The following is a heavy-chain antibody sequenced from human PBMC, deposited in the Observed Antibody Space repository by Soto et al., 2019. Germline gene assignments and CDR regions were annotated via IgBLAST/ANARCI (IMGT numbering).Heavy chain of an antibody. CDR2: IYHSGST. CDR1: GGSISSSNW. V-gene: IGHV4-4*02. J-gene: IGHJ4*02. Sequence: SETLSLTCAVSGGSISSSNWWSWVRQPPGKGLEWIGEIYHSGSTNYNPSLKSRVTISVDKSKNQFSLKLSSVTAADTAVYYCARVRSTYYYDSSGYDHLDYWDQG. D-gene: IGHD3-22*01. CDR3: ARVRSTYYYDSSGYDHLDY.